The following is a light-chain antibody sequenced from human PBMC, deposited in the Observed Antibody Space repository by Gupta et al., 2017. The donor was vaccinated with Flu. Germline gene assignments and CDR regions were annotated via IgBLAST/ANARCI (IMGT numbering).Light chain of an antibody. CDR1: QSVSSSY. Sequence: LSVSPGERATLSCRARQSVSSSYLAWHKQKPGHGPRLLIYGASVRATGIEDRFSCSGAGTDFALTISRRGPEDVAVYYCQQQQSKDPGYTLGSGTKMEIK. CDR3: QQQQSKDPGYT. V-gene: IGKV3-20*01. J-gene: IGKJ2*01. CDR2: GAS.